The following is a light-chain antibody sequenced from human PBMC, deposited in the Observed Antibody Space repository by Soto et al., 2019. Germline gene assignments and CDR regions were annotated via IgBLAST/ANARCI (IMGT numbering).Light chain of an antibody. Sequence: DTVMTQSPDSLAVSLGERATINCKSSQSLLYSSNNKNYLAWYQQKPGQPPKLLIYWASTRESGVPDRFSGSGSGTDFTLPIDSLQAEDVAVYYCQQYYSTPRTFGQGTKVEIK. CDR1: QSLLYSSNNKNY. CDR2: WAS. J-gene: IGKJ1*01. CDR3: QQYYSTPRT. V-gene: IGKV4-1*01.